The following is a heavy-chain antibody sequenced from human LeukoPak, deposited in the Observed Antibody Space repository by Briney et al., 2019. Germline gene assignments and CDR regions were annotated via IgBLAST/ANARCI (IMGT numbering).Heavy chain of an antibody. V-gene: IGHV3-23*01. J-gene: IGHJ5*02. CDR1: GFTFSTYA. D-gene: IGHD3-3*01. CDR2: ISGSGSST. CDR3: AKARDFDFWSGYSNWFDP. Sequence: PGGSLRLSCAASGFTFSTYAMIWVLQAPGKGLEWGSGISGSGSSTYSADSVNGRILISRDNSKNTLYLQMNGLRAEDTAVYYCAKARDFDFWSGYSNWFDPWGQGTLVTVSS.